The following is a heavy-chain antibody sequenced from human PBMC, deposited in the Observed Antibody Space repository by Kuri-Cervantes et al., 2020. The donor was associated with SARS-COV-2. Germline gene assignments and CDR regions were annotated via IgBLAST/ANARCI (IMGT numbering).Heavy chain of an antibody. Sequence: GESLKISCAASGFTFSSYAMSWVRQAPGKGLEWVSAISGSGGSTYYADSVKGRFTISRDNSKNTLYLQMNSLRAEDTAVYYCAKGADGYNYFDYWGQGTLVTCYS. J-gene: IGHJ4*02. CDR1: GFTFSSYA. CDR3: AKGADGYNYFDY. V-gene: IGHV3-23*01. D-gene: IGHD5-24*01. CDR2: ISGSGGST.